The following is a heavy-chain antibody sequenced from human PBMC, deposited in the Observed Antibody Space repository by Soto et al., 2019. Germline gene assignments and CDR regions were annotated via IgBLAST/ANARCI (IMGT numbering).Heavy chain of an antibody. Sequence: GGSLRLSCAASGFTFSSYAMSWVRQAPGKGLEWVSAISGSGGSTYYAASVKGRFTNSKDNSKNTQHQQLNSLRAEDTAVYYYAKKETQGGGRYYYDSSGYYPNLLTDYWGQGTLVTVSS. V-gene: IGHV3-23*01. CDR1: GFTFSSYA. J-gene: IGHJ4*02. D-gene: IGHD3-22*01. CDR2: ISGSGGST. CDR3: AKKETQGGGRYYYDSSGYYPNLLTDY.